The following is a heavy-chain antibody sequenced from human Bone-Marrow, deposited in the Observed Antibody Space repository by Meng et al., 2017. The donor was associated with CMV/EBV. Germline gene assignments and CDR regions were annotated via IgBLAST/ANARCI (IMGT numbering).Heavy chain of an antibody. J-gene: IGHJ4*02. CDR1: GGTFSSYA. V-gene: IGHV1-69*10. CDR3: ARGEGIAAAGTRDFDY. D-gene: IGHD6-13*01. Sequence: SVKVSCKTSGGTFSSYAISWVRQAPGQGLEWMGGIIPILGIANSAQKFQGRVTITADKSTSTAYMELSSLRSEDTAVYYCARGEGIAAAGTRDFDYWGQGTLVTVSS. CDR2: IIPILGIA.